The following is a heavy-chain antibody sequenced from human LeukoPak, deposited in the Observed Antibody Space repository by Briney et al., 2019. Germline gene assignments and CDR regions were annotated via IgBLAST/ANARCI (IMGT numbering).Heavy chain of an antibody. Sequence: SQTLSLTCTVSGGSISSGGYYWSWIRQHPGKGLEWIGYIYYSGSTYYNPSLKSRVTISVDTSKNQFSLKLSSVTAADTAVYYCARAGAAAGTKDYWGQGTLVTVSS. D-gene: IGHD6-13*01. CDR1: GGSISSGGYY. V-gene: IGHV4-31*03. CDR3: ARAGAAAGTKDY. CDR2: IYYSGST. J-gene: IGHJ4*02.